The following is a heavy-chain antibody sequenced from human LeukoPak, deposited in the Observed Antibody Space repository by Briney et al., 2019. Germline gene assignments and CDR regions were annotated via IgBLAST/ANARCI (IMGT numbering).Heavy chain of an antibody. V-gene: IGHV3-43*01. CDR1: GFTFDDFT. Sequence: GGSLRLSCAASGFTFDDFTMHWVREAPGKGLEWVSLIIWDGGSTYYADSVQCRFNISIDNNRDSLYLQITSLRIEHTALYYCADPLPSGGVGHGAIDTWGQGTTVTVYS. J-gene: IGHJ3*02. CDR2: IIWDGGST. CDR3: ADPLPSGGVGHGAIDT. D-gene: IGHD2-8*02.